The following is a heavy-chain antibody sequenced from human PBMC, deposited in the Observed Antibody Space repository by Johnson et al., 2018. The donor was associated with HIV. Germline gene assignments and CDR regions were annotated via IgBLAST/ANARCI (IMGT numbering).Heavy chain of an antibody. J-gene: IGHJ3*02. CDR1: GFTFDDYG. D-gene: IGHD2-15*01. Sequence: VQLVESGGGVVRPGGSLRLSCAASGFTFDDYGMSCVRQAPGKGLEWVSGINWNGGSTGYADSVKGRFTISRDNAKNSLYLQMNSLRAEDTALYYCAREVRVGYCSGGSCYGDALDIWGQGTTVTVSS. V-gene: IGHV3-20*04. CDR3: AREVRVGYCSGGSCYGDALDI. CDR2: INWNGGST.